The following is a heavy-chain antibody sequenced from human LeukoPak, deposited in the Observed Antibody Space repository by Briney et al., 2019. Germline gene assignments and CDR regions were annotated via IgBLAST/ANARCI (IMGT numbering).Heavy chain of an antibody. D-gene: IGHD2-15*01. CDR2: ISSNGGST. CDR3: AKAVIGRGGYFQH. V-gene: IGHV3-23*01. Sequence: PVGSLRLSSAASGFTFSTYAMSWVRQAPGKGLEWDSAISSNGGSTYYADSVKGRFTISRDNSKNTLSLQMNSLRAEDTAVYYCAKAVIGRGGYFQHWGQGTLVTVSS. CDR1: GFTFSTYA. J-gene: IGHJ1*01.